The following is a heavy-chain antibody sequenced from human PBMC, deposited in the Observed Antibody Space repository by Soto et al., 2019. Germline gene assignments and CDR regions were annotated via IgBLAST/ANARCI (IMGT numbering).Heavy chain of an antibody. J-gene: IGHJ4*02. V-gene: IGHV3-15*01. CDR1: GFTFSNAW. CDR2: IKSKTDGGTT. D-gene: IGHD2-2*01. CDR3: VRYQLLWAALDY. Sequence: EVQLVESGGGLVKPGGSLRLSCAASGFTFSNAWMSWVRQAPGKGLEWVGRIKSKTDGGTTDYAAPVKGRFTISRDDSKNPLDLQMNSLKTEDTAVYYCVRYQLLWAALDYWGQGTLVTVSS.